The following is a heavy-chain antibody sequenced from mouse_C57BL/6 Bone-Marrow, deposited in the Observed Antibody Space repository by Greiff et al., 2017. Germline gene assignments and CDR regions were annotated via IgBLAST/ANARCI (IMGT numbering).Heavy chain of an antibody. J-gene: IGHJ2*01. V-gene: IGHV14-4*01. CDR3: SSFDGNYFDF. CDR2: IDPEIGDT. Sequence: EVQLQQSGAELVRPGASVKLSCTASGFNIKDDYIHWVKQRPEQGLEWIGWIDPEIGDTEYASKFHGKATITSDTASNTAYLQLSSLPSEETAVYYCSSFDGNYFDFWGQGTPLTVAS. D-gene: IGHD2-3*01. CDR1: GFNIKDDY.